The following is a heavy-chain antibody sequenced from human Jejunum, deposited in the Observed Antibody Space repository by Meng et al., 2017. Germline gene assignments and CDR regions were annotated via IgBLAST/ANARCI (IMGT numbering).Heavy chain of an antibody. D-gene: IGHD2-21*02. Sequence: QIRSHTRAIPGDSVSNNFATWNWIRQSPARGLEWLGRTYYRSKWYNDYAPAVKGRITSNPDKSKKQFTLQLNSVTPEDSAVYYYARDNEARGVVVVAASDHWGQGTLVTVSS. CDR2: TYYRSKWYN. J-gene: IGHJ4*02. CDR3: ARDNEARGVVVVAASDH. V-gene: IGHV6-1*01. CDR1: GDSVSNNFAT.